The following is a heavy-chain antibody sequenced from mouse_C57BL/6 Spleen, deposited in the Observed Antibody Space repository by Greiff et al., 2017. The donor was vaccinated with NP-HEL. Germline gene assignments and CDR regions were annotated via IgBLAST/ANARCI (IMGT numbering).Heavy chain of an antibody. CDR3: TMAGTRY. D-gene: IGHD4-1*01. CDR2: IDPENGDT. V-gene: IGHV14-4*01. CDR1: GFNIKDDY. Sequence: EVKLMESGAELVRPGASVKLSCTASGFNIKDDYMHWVKQRPEQGLEWIGWIDPENGDTEYASKFQGKATITADTSSNTAYLQLSSLTSEDTAVYYCTMAGTRYWGQGTTLTVSS. J-gene: IGHJ2*01.